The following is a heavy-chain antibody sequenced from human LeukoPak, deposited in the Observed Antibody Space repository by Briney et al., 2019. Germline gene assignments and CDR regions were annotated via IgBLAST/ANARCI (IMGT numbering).Heavy chain of an antibody. D-gene: IGHD3-10*01. CDR1: GDSISSYY. V-gene: IGHV4-59*12. Sequence: QSSETLSLTCTVSGDSISSYYWSWIRQPPGKGLEWIGYIYYSGSTNYNPSLKSRVTISVDTSKNQFSLKLSSVTAADTAVYYCARKLLWFGRNWFDPWGQGTLVTVSS. CDR3: ARKLLWFGRNWFDP. CDR2: IYYSGST. J-gene: IGHJ5*02.